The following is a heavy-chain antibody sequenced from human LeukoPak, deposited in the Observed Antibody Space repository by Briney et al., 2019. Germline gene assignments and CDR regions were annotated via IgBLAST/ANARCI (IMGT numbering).Heavy chain of an antibody. Sequence: GGSLRLSCAASGFTFSSYSMNWVRQAPGKGLEWVSYISSSSSTVYYAYSVKGRFTISKDNAKNSLYLQLNRLRADETAVYYCARAGYSSSWTPRYFDYWGQGTLVTAYS. V-gene: IGHV3-48*04. CDR3: ARAGYSSSWTPRYFDY. J-gene: IGHJ4*02. CDR1: GFTFSSYS. CDR2: ISSSSSTV. D-gene: IGHD6-13*01.